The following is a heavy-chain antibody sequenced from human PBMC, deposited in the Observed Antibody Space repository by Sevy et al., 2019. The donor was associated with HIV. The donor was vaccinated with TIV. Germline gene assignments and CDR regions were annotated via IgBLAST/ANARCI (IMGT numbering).Heavy chain of an antibody. CDR1: GYIFSDYY. CDR3: ARLTTQPTSDLYGLDV. CDR2: INSDSGVT. V-gene: IGHV1-2*02. Sequence: ASVKVSCKASGYIFSDYYIHWVRQAPGQGLEWMAWINSDSGVTNYAQRFQGGVTVTRDTSLRTAYLELTNLKSNDTAIFYCARLTTQPTSDLYGLDVWGQRTTVTVSS. D-gene: IGHD4-17*01. J-gene: IGHJ6*02.